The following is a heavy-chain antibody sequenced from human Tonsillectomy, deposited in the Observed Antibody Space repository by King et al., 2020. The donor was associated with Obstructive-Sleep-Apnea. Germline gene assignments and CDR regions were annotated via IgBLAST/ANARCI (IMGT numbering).Heavy chain of an antibody. D-gene: IGHD3-16*01. CDR3: ARDRWVRSRGTPDY. CDR2: IDPTGAAT. J-gene: IGHJ4*02. CDR1: AYTFTINY. Sequence: QLVQSGAEVKKPGASVKGSCKASAYTFTINYIHWVRQAPGQGLEWMGVIDPTGAATTYSQKFQGRVTMTSDTSTRTVHMELSSLRSEDTAVYYCARDRWVRSRGTPDYWGQGTLVTVSS. V-gene: IGHV1-46*01.